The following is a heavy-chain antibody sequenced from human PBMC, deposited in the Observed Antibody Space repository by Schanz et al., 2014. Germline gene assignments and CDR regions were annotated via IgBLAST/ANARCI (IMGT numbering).Heavy chain of an antibody. CDR3: AKGMGYCSGGTCYDYYYYGLDV. J-gene: IGHJ6*02. Sequence: DVQLLESGGGLVQPGGSLRLSCAASGFTFNSYAMMWVRQAPGKGLEWVSSISHSGGSKYYADSVKGRFTISRDNSENTLYLQMNSLSADDTAVFYCAKGMGYCSGGTCYDYYYYGLDVWGQGTTVTVSS. CDR2: ISHSGGSK. V-gene: IGHV3-23*01. CDR1: GFTFNSYA. D-gene: IGHD2-15*01.